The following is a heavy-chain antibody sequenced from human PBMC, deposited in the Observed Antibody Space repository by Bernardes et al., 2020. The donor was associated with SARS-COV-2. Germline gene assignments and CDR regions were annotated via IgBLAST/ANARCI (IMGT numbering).Heavy chain of an antibody. J-gene: IGHJ5*02. D-gene: IGHD6-13*01. CDR3: ARDLGGGEISSWYTFWFDP. V-gene: IGHV7-4-1*02. CDR2: INTNTGNP. Sequence: ASVKVSCKASGYTFTSYAMNWVRQAPGQGLEWMGWINTNTGNPTYAQGFTGRFVFSLDTSVSTAYLQISSLKAEDTAVYYCARDLGGGEISSWYTFWFDPWGQGTLVTVSS. CDR1: GYTFTSYA.